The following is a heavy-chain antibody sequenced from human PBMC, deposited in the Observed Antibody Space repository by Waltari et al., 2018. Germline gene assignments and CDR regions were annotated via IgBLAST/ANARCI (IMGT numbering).Heavy chain of an antibody. CDR1: GGTFSSYA. Sequence: QVQLVQSGAEVKKPGSSVKVSCKASGGTFSSYAISWVRQAPGQELEWRGGISPIFGTENYAQKFQGRGTITAEKATSRAYMELSSLRLEDTAVYYCAREVDIVATSLGDYYYMDVWGKGTTVTVSS. CDR2: ISPIFGTE. V-gene: IGHV1-69*14. J-gene: IGHJ6*03. D-gene: IGHD5-12*01. CDR3: AREVDIVATSLGDYYYMDV.